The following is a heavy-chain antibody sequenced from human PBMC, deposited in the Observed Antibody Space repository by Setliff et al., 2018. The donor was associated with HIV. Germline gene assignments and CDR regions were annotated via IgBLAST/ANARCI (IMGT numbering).Heavy chain of an antibody. J-gene: IGHJ4*02. Sequence: PSETLSLTCSVSGGSISSNNYYWGWIRQPPGKGLEWIGSIYYTGNTYYSPSLKSRVTISADTSKNQFSLKLSSVTAADTAVYFCARVGDSSSWYYSHGLYYFDYWGQGRLVTVSS. CDR2: IYYTGNT. D-gene: IGHD6-13*01. V-gene: IGHV4-39*01. CDR3: ARVGDSSSWYYSHGLYYFDY. CDR1: GGSISSNNYY.